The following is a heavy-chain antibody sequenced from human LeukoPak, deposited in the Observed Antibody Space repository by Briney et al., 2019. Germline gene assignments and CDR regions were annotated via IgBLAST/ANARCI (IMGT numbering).Heavy chain of an antibody. V-gene: IGHV4-34*01. Sequence: PSETLSLTCAVYGGSFSGYYWSCIPQPPGKGLEWIGEINHSGSTNYNPSLKSRVTISVDTSKNQFSLKLSSVTAADTAVYYCARGAPWGYGMDVWGQGTTVTVS. CDR1: GGSFSGYY. CDR2: INHSGST. CDR3: ARGAPWGYGMDV. D-gene: IGHD3-16*01. J-gene: IGHJ6*02.